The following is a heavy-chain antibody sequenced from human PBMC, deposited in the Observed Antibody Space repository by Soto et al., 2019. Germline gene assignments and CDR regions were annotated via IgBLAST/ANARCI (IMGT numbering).Heavy chain of an antibody. J-gene: IGHJ6*02. V-gene: IGHV3-7*01. D-gene: IGHD5-18*01. CDR3: ARDGVERYSYGSYYYYGMDV. CDR1: GFTLSSYW. CDR2: IKQDGTEK. Sequence: EVQLVESGGGLVQPGGSLRLSCAASGFTLSSYWMSWVRRAPGKGLVWVANIKQDGTEKYYVDSVKGRCTISRDNAKNSLYLQMNSQRAEDTAVYYCARDGVERYSYGSYYYYGMDVWGQGTTVTVSS.